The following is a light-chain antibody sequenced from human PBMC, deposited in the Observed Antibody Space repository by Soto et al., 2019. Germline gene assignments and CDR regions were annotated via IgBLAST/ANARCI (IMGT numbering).Light chain of an antibody. V-gene: IGKV1-5*01. J-gene: IGKJ1*01. Sequence: DIQMTQSPSTLSASVGDRVTLTCRASQSISSWLAWYQQKPGKAPKLLIYHAYSLESGDPSRYRGSETGTESTLIIKSLPPGAVAPEDGKQENSDPWTLGHGNKVDSK. CDR2: HAY. CDR3: KQENSDPWT. CDR1: QSISSW.